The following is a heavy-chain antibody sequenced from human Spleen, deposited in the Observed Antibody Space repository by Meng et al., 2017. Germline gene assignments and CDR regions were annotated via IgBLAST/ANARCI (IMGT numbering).Heavy chain of an antibody. CDR1: GGSFSDYY. Sequence: HVQLQQWGAGLLKPAETLFHTCVVSGGSFSDYYWSWIRQPPGKGLEWIGEINHSGSTNYNPSLESRATISVDTSQNNLSLKLSSVTAADSAVYYCARGPTTMAHDFDYWGQGTLVTVSS. CDR2: INHSGST. D-gene: IGHD4-11*01. J-gene: IGHJ4*02. CDR3: ARGPTTMAHDFDY. V-gene: IGHV4-34*01.